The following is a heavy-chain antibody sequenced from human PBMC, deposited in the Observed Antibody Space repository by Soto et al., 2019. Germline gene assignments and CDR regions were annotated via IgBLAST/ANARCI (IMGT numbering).Heavy chain of an antibody. CDR1: GFTFSSYA. Sequence: GGSLRLACAASGFTFSSYAMSWVRQAPGKGLEWVSTISGSGCGTYYADSMKGRFTISRDNSKNTLYLQMYSLRVEDTAVYYCARESDHWGQGTLVTVSS. CDR2: ISGSGCGT. V-gene: IGHV3-23*01. CDR3: ARESDH. J-gene: IGHJ4*02.